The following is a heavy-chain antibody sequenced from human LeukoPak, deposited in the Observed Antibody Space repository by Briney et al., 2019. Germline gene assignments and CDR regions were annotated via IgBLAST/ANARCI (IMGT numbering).Heavy chain of an antibody. Sequence: SQTLSLTCNVSGGSISNDGYYWSWIRQHPGKSLEWLGYIYYSGSTYYNPSLKSRVTLSVDTSKSQFSLRLSSVTAADTAVYYCARDLTGDQFFDPWGQGTLVTVSS. CDR1: GGSISNDGYY. D-gene: IGHD7-27*01. CDR3: ARDLTGDQFFDP. V-gene: IGHV4-31*03. CDR2: IYYSGST. J-gene: IGHJ5*02.